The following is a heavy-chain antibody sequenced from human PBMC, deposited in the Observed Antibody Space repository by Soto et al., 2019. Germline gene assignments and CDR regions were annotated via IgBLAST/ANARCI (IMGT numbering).Heavy chain of an antibody. Sequence: QVQLVQSGAEVKKPGSSVKVSCKASGGTFSSYAISWVRQAPGQGLEWMGGIIPIFGTANYAQKFQGRVTITADESTSTAYMELSSLRSEDTAVYYWGGEKGSGWRRGYYYYGMDVWGQGTTVTVSS. CDR2: IIPIFGTA. CDR1: GGTFSSYA. D-gene: IGHD6-19*01. V-gene: IGHV1-69*01. CDR3: GGEKGSGWRRGYYYYGMDV. J-gene: IGHJ6*02.